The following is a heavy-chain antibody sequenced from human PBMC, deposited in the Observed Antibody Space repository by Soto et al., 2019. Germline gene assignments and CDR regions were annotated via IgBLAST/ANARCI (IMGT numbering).Heavy chain of an antibody. D-gene: IGHD5-12*01. V-gene: IGHV3-23*01. J-gene: IGHJ4*02. CDR3: AREKGGYVYFDY. CDR2: ISGSGSDT. Sequence: EVQLLESGGGLVQPGGSLRLSCVVSGFTFSGYALSWVRQAPGKGLEWISAISGSGSDTYYADSVKGRFSISSDKSNNTVFLQMSSLRVEDSAVYYCAREKGGYVYFDYWGQGTLVTVSS. CDR1: GFTFSGYA.